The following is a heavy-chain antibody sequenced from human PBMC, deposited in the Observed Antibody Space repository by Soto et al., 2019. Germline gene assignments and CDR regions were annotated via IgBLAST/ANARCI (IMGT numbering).Heavy chain of an antibody. CDR2: ISGSGGST. V-gene: IGHV3-23*01. CDR3: AKGQRPGPAEYSSSSGDYYYGMDV. CDR1: GFTFSSYA. J-gene: IGHJ6*02. Sequence: GGSLRLSCAASGFTFSSYAMSWVRQAPGKGLEWVSAISGSGGSTYYADSVKGRFTISRDNSKNTLYLQMNSLRAEDTAVYYCAKGQRPGPAEYSSSSGDYYYGMDVWGQGTTVTVSS. D-gene: IGHD6-6*01.